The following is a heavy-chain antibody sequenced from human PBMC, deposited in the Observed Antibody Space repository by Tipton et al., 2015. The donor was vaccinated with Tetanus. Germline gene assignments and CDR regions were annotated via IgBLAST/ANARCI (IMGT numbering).Heavy chain of an antibody. CDR1: GGSFSGYY. CDR3: AGGGGAPRGPNQVWSGVGRGNWFAP. Sequence: TLSLTCAVYGGSFSGYYWSWIRQPPGKGLEWIGEINHSGSTNYNPSLKSRVTISVDTPKNQFSRKLSSVTAADTAVYYCAGGGGAPRGPNQVWSGVGRGNWFAPWGQGTLVTVSS. J-gene: IGHJ5*02. V-gene: IGHV4-34*01. D-gene: IGHD3-3*01. CDR2: INHSGST.